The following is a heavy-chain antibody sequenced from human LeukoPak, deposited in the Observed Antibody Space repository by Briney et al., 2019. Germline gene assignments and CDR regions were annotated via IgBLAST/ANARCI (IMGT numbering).Heavy chain of an antibody. CDR1: GGSISSYY. CDR2: IYTSGST. D-gene: IGHD5-24*01. V-gene: IGHV4-4*07. J-gene: IGHJ5*02. CDR3: ARGRDGYNYNWFDP. Sequence: SETLSLTCTVSGGSISSYYWSWIRQPAGKGLEWIGRIYTSGSTNYNPSLKSRVTMSVDTSKNQFSLKLSSVTAVDTAVYYCARGRDGYNYNWFDPWGQGTLVTVSS.